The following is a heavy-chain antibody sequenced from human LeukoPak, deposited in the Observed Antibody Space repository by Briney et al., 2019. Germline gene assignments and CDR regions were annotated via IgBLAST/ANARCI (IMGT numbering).Heavy chain of an antibody. D-gene: IGHD2-15*01. Sequence: PSETLSLTCSVSGASMRSFYWSWIRLRAGKELEWVGRVFSSVTRYYNPSLESRLTMSVDTSKNQFSLKLSSVTAADTAVYYCARGPRITGFDPWGQGTLVTVSS. CDR1: GASMRSFY. CDR2: VFSSVTR. J-gene: IGHJ5*02. V-gene: IGHV4-4*07. CDR3: ARGPRITGFDP.